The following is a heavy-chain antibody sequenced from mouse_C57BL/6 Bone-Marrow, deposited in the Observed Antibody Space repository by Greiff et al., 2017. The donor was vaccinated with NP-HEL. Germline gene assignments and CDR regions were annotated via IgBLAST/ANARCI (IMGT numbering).Heavy chain of an antibody. CDR3: ARDGNYGSSHWYFDV. Sequence: EVQVVESGGGLVQSGRSLRLSCATSGFTFSDFYMEWVRQAPGKGLEWIAARRNKANDYTTEYSASVKGRFIVSRDTSQSILYLQMNALRAEDTAMYYCARDGNYGSSHWYFDVWGTGTTVTVSS. CDR2: RRNKANDYTT. CDR1: GFTFSDFY. D-gene: IGHD1-1*01. J-gene: IGHJ1*03. V-gene: IGHV7-1*01.